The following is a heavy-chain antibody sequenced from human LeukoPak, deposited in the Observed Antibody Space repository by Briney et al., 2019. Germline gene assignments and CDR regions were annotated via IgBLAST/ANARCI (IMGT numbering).Heavy chain of an antibody. D-gene: IGHD2-8*01. CDR2: IYTSGST. J-gene: IGHJ4*02. CDR1: GGSISSGSYY. V-gene: IGHV4-61*02. Sequence: PSETPSLTCTVSGGSISSGSYYWSWIRQPAGKGLEWIGRIYTSGSTNYNPSLKSRVTISVDTSKNQFSLKLSSVTAADTAVYYCARVGEMVYATKGGIDYWGQGTLVTVSS. CDR3: ARVGEMVYATKGGIDY.